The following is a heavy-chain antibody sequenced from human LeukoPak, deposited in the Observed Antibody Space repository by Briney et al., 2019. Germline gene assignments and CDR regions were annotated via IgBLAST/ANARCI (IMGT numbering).Heavy chain of an antibody. J-gene: IGHJ4*02. CDR1: GFTFSNFA. Sequence: GGSLRLSCAASGFTFSNFAMSWVRQAPGKGLEWVSGISASGDSPYYADSVKGRFTISRDNSKNTLYLQMNSLRAEDTAVYYCAKVYNWNYQLSDYWGQGTLVTVSS. D-gene: IGHD1-1*01. CDR3: AKVYNWNYQLSDY. CDR2: ISASGDSP. V-gene: IGHV3-23*01.